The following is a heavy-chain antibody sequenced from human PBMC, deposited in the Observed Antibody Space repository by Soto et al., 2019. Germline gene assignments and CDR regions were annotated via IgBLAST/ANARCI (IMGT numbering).Heavy chain of an antibody. J-gene: IGHJ4*02. Sequence: GGSLRLSCAASGFTLSSYAMHWVRQAPGKGLEWVAVISYDGSNKYYADSVKGRFTISRDNSKNTLYLQMNSLRAEDTAVYYCASSGYSYGLPFDYWGQGTLVTVSS. D-gene: IGHD5-18*01. CDR1: GFTLSSYA. V-gene: IGHV3-30-3*01. CDR3: ASSGYSYGLPFDY. CDR2: ISYDGSNK.